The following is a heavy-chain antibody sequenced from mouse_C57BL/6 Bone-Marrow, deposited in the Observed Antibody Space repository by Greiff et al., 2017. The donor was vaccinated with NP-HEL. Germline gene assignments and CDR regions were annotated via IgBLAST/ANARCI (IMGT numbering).Heavy chain of an antibody. J-gene: IGHJ3*01. D-gene: IGHD3-2*02. Sequence: VQLQQSGPVLVKPGASVKLSCKASGYTFTDYYMNWVKQSPGKSLEWIGVINPYNGGTSYIQKFKGKATLTVDKSSSTAYMELNSLTSEDYAVDYCARGQLRLRSFAYWGKGTLVTVSA. V-gene: IGHV1-19*01. CDR1: GYTFTDYY. CDR3: ARGQLRLRSFAY. CDR2: INPYNGGT.